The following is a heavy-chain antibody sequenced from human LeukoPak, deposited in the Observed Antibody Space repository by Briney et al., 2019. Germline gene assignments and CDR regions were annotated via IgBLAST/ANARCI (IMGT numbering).Heavy chain of an antibody. CDR1: GFTFDGYA. Sequence: GRSLRLSCAASGFTFDGYAMYWVRQAPGKGLEWVSGISWNGNNIGYADSVRGRFTISRDNAKNSPYLQMSSLKPEDTAFYYCARDMDGNFGSGTYSNDAFDIWGQGTLVTVSS. CDR3: ARDMDGNFGSGTYSNDAFDI. V-gene: IGHV3-9*01. J-gene: IGHJ3*02. D-gene: IGHD3-10*01. CDR2: ISWNGNNI.